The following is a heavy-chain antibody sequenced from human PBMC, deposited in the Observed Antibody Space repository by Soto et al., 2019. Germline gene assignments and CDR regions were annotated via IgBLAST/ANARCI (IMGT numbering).Heavy chain of an antibody. CDR2: IYHSGTT. D-gene: IGHD1-26*01. V-gene: IGHV4-59*01. Sequence: SETLSLTCTGSGDSITGSYWSWIRQPPGKTLEWIGYIYHSGTTTYNPSLKSRVSISVDTSKNQFSLRLTSVIAADTAVYYCARDMPYAAGSLAGCDYWGQGILVTVSS. CDR1: GDSITGSY. CDR3: ARDMPYAAGSLAGCDY. J-gene: IGHJ4*02.